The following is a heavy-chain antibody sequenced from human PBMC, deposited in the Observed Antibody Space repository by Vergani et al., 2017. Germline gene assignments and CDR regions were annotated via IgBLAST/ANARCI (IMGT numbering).Heavy chain of an antibody. D-gene: IGHD3-10*01. Sequence: QVQLVQSGAEVKKPGSSVKVSCKASGGTFSSYAISWVRQAPGKGLEWMGGIIPIFGTANYAQKFQGRVTITADKSTSTAYMELSSLRSEDTAVYYCARGAPYGSGSYYNGAILCWFDPWGQGTLVTVSS. CDR1: GGTFSSYA. CDR3: ARGAPYGSGSYYNGAILCWFDP. CDR2: IIPIFGTA. V-gene: IGHV1-69*06. J-gene: IGHJ5*02.